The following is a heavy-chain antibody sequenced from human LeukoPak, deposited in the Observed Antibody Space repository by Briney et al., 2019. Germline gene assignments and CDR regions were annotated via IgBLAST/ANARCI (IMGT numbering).Heavy chain of an antibody. Sequence: GGSLRLSCVISGFSVGRKYMSWVRQAPGKGLEWVSVIYDSGPTYYADAVKGRFTVSRDNPKNTLSLQMKSLRVEDTALYYCARWGLGPSFDYWGRGTLVTVSS. D-gene: IGHD1-26*01. V-gene: IGHV3-53*01. J-gene: IGHJ4*02. CDR1: GFSVGRKY. CDR3: ARWGLGPSFDY. CDR2: IYDSGPT.